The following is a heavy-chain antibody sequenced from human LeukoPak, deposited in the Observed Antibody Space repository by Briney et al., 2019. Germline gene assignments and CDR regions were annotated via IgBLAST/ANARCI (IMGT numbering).Heavy chain of an antibody. CDR3: ASDSSSPYCMDV. Sequence: PSETLSLTCTVSGGSISSSSYYWGWIRQPPGEGLEWIGSIYYSGSTYYNPSLKSRVTISVDTSKNQFSLKLSSVTAADTAVYYCASDSSSPYCMDVWGKGTTVTVSS. CDR2: IYYSGST. D-gene: IGHD6-6*01. J-gene: IGHJ6*03. V-gene: IGHV4-39*07. CDR1: GGSISSSSYY.